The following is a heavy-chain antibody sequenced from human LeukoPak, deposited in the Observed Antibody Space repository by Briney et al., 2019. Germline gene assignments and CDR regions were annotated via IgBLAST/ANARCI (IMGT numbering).Heavy chain of an antibody. J-gene: IGHJ4*02. CDR1: GGSISSSSYH. CDR3: ARQRGKMRYFDFVALDY. V-gene: IGHV4-39*01. CDR2: IYSGGST. Sequence: SETLSLTCTVSGGSISSSSYHWGWIRQPPGKGLEWIGTIYSGGSTHYNPSLKSRVTISIDTSNNQFFLKLNSVTAADTAVYYCARQRGKMRYFDFVALDYWGQGTLVTVSS. D-gene: IGHD3-9*01.